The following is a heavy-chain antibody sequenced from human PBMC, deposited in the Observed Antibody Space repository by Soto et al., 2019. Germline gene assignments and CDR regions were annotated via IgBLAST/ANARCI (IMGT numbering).Heavy chain of an antibody. Sequence: EVQLLESGGGLVQPGGSLRLSCAASGFTFSSCAMSWVRQSPGMGLEWVSAITGSGGDTFHADSVKGRFTISRDNSQNTLYLQMSSLRAEDTAVYYCAKGSASGSPYYFDYWGQGILVTVSS. V-gene: IGHV3-23*01. J-gene: IGHJ4*02. CDR3: AKGSASGSPYYFDY. D-gene: IGHD6-25*01. CDR2: ITGSGGDT. CDR1: GFTFSSCA.